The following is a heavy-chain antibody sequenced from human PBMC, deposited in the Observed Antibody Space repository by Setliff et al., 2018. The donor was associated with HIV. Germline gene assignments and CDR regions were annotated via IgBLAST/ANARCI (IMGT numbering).Heavy chain of an antibody. CDR3: ARARYIVIRGDAGMDV. J-gene: IGHJ6*02. CDR2: IYTSGLT. Sequence: PSETLSLTCTVSGGSINSGGYYWVWIRQPALKGLEWIGRIYTSGLTNYNPSLKCRVTISVDTSKNQVSLKLSSVTASDTAVYYCARARYIVIRGDAGMDVWGPGTTVTVS. D-gene: IGHD3-10*01. CDR1: GGSINSGGYY. V-gene: IGHV4-61*02.